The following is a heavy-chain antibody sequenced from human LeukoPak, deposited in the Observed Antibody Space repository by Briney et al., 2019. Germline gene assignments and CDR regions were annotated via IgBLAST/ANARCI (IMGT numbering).Heavy chain of an antibody. V-gene: IGHV4-31*03. CDR1: GDSISSGGYY. D-gene: IGHD5-12*01. J-gene: IGHJ6*02. CDR3: ARDREGGYDSDYYYGMDV. Sequence: SETLSLTCTVSGDSISSGGYYWSWIRQHPGKGLEWIGYIYYSGSTYYNPSLKSRVTISVDTSKNQFSLKLSSVTAADTAVYYCARDREGGYDSDYYYGMDVWGQGTTVTVSS. CDR2: IYYSGST.